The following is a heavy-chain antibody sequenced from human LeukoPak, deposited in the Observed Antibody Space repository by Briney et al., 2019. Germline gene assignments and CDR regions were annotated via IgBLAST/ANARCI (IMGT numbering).Heavy chain of an antibody. CDR1: GGSISSYY. V-gene: IGHV4-4*07. CDR3: ARDYYDSSGYWGFDY. Sequence: SETLSLTCTVSGGSISSYYWSWIRQPAGKGLEWIGRIYTSGSANYNPSLKSRVTMSVDTSKNQFSLKLSSVTAADTAVYYCARDYYDSSGYWGFDYWGQGTLVTVSS. CDR2: IYTSGSA. D-gene: IGHD3-22*01. J-gene: IGHJ4*02.